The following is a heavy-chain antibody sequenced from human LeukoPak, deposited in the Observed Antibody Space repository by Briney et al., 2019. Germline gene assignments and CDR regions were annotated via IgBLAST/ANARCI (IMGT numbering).Heavy chain of an antibody. CDR1: GYTLTELS. D-gene: IGHD3-22*01. Sequence: ASVKVSCKVSGYTLTELSMHWVRQAPGKGLEWMGGFDPEDGETIYAQKFQGRVTMTEDTSTDTAYMELSSLRSEDTAVYYCATGRYYYDSSGYWPFDYWGQGTLVTASS. V-gene: IGHV1-24*01. CDR2: FDPEDGET. CDR3: ATGRYYYDSSGYWPFDY. J-gene: IGHJ4*02.